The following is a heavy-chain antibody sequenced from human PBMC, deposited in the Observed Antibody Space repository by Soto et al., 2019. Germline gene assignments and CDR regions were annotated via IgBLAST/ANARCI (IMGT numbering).Heavy chain of an antibody. CDR3: ARRPKPQTSFIDY. Sequence: GSLRLSYEASGFTFSSYPMHWVREARRKELEWVTVISYDGGNQYYPDSVKRRFTISRDNSKNTLYLQMHSLRSDDTAVYFCARRPKPQTSFIDYWGQGTLVTVSS. V-gene: IGHV3-30-3*01. D-gene: IGHD3-16*02. CDR2: ISYDGGNQ. CDR1: GFTFSSYP. J-gene: IGHJ4*02.